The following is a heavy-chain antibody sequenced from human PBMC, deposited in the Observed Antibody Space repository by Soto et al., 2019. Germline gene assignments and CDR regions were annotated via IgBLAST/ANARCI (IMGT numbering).Heavy chain of an antibody. V-gene: IGHV3-64D*06. CDR2: ISSNGGST. J-gene: IGHJ6*02. CDR1: GFTCSSYA. D-gene: IGHD2-2*01. Sequence: GGSLRLSCSASGFTCSSYAMHWVRQAPGKGLEYVSAISSNGGSTYYADSVKGRFTISRDNSKNTLYLQMSSLRAEDTAVYYCVRSNKPGYCSSTSCFYYYYGMDVWGQGTTVTVSS. CDR3: VRSNKPGYCSSTSCFYYYYGMDV.